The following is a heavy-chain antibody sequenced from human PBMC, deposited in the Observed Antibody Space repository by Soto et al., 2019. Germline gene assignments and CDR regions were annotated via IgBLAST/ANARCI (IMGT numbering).Heavy chain of an antibody. Sequence: PSETLSLTCAVSGFSISSGRWWGWIRQPPGKGLEWLGYIYYTGTTYYSPSLKSRLTMSVDTSRNQFSLKLDSMTAVDTAVYYCATNPRLEAAEFDYWGQGTLVTVSS. D-gene: IGHD6-13*01. J-gene: IGHJ4*02. V-gene: IGHV4-28*01. CDR1: GFSISSGRW. CDR3: ATNPRLEAAEFDY. CDR2: IYYTGTT.